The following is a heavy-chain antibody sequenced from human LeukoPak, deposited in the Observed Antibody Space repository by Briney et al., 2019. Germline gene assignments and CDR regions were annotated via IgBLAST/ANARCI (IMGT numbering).Heavy chain of an antibody. J-gene: IGHJ4*02. CDR1: GYSIGSNYY. D-gene: IGHD4-17*01. CDR2: IHHSERA. Sequence: SETLSLTCTVSGYSIGSNYYWGWIRQPPGKGLEWIGSIHHSERAYYNPSLKSRVTISVDPSRNHFSLRVMSVTAAETAVYFCARVSARGGYGDDYFDYWGQGTLVTVSS. CDR3: ARVSARGGYGDDYFDY. V-gene: IGHV4-38-2*02.